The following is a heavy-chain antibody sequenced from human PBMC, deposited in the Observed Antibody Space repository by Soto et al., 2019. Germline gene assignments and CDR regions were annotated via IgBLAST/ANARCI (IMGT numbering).Heavy chain of an antibody. J-gene: IGHJ4*02. Sequence: ASVKVSCKASGYTFTNYGINWVRQAPGLGLEWVGWISPYNGGTNYAQKFQGRVTMTRDTSLSIAYMELTTLRSDDTAVFYCAREVGGGRQYYFDSWGLGTLVTVSS. CDR2: ISPYNGGT. D-gene: IGHD3-10*01. CDR3: AREVGGGRQYYFDS. V-gene: IGHV1-2*02. CDR1: GYTFTNYG.